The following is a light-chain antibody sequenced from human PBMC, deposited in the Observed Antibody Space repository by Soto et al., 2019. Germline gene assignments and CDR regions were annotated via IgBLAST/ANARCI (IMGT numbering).Light chain of an antibody. CDR2: EVS. Sequence: QSALTQPASVSWSLGQSITMSCTGTSSDIGGYKYVSWYQQHPGKAPKLIIFEVSNRPSGVSDRFSGSNSGNTASLTISGLQAEDEADYYCTSYSRYRVLVFGGGTKVTVL. CDR1: SSDIGGYKY. J-gene: IGLJ3*02. CDR3: TSYSRYRVLV. V-gene: IGLV2-14*01.